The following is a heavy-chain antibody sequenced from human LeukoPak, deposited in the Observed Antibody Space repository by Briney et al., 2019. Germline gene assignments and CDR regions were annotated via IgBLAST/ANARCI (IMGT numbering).Heavy chain of an antibody. J-gene: IGHJ4*02. CDR1: GFTVTSYW. CDR3: STTVGEHSNLSYFHY. Sequence: PGGSLRLSCAASGFTVTSYWMHGVRQAPGKGLEYVSAISENGGRTYYANSVKGRFANSRDNSKNTLYLQMDSLRAEDSGVYYCSTTVGEHSNLSYFHYLGERRLLGVSS. D-gene: IGHD3-10*01. CDR2: ISENGGRT. V-gene: IGHV3-64*01.